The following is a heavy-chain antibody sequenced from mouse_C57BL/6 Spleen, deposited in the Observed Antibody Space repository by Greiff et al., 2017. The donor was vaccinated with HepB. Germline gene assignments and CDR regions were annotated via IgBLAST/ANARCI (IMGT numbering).Heavy chain of an antibody. V-gene: IGHV1-55*01. CDR3: ARTWDSYWYFDV. J-gene: IGHJ1*03. Sequence: QVQLQQPGAELVKPGASVKMSCKASGYTFTSYWITWVKQRPGQGLEWIGDIYPGSGSTNYNEKFKSKATLTVDTSSSTAYMQLSSLTSEDSAVYYCARTWDSYWYFDVWGTGTTVTVSS. CDR2: IYPGSGST. CDR1: GYTFTSYW. D-gene: IGHD4-1*01.